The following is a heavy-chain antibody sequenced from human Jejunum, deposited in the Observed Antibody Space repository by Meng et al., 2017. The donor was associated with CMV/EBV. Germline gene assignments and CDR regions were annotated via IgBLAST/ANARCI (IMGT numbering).Heavy chain of an antibody. Sequence: GQLQQLGGGRVKPSETLSLTFDVNGGSLSGYYWSWIRQPPGKGLEWIGEINHSGSTNYNPSLKSRVTISVDTSKNQFSLKLSSVTAADTAVYYCARGFVKYTVTRVGNWFDPWGQGTLVTVSS. J-gene: IGHJ5*02. CDR3: ARGFVKYTVTRVGNWFDP. CDR1: GGSLSGYY. D-gene: IGHD4-17*01. V-gene: IGHV4-34*01. CDR2: INHSGST.